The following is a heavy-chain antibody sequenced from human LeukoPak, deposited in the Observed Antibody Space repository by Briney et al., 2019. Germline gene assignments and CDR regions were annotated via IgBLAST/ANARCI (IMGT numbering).Heavy chain of an antibody. Sequence: GASVTVSCKASGYTFTGYYMHWVRQAPGQGLEWMGWINPNSGGTDYAQKFQGRVTMTRDTSISTAYMELRRLRSDDTAVYYCARDGGAYCGGDCYFADDYWGQGTLVTVSS. D-gene: IGHD2-21*02. J-gene: IGHJ4*02. V-gene: IGHV1-2*02. CDR3: ARDGGAYCGGDCYFADDY. CDR2: INPNSGGT. CDR1: GYTFTGYY.